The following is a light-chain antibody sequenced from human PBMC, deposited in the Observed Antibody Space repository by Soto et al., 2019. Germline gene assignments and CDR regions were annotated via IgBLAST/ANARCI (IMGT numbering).Light chain of an antibody. V-gene: IGLV2-8*01. Sequence: QSALTHPPSASGSPGQSVTISCTGTSSDVGGYNYVSWYQQHPGKAPKLMIYEVSKRHSGVPYRFSGSKSGNTASLTVSGSQAEDEADYYCSSYAGSNNLGVFGGGTKLTVL. CDR3: SSYAGSNNLGV. J-gene: IGLJ3*02. CDR1: SSDVGGYNY. CDR2: EVS.